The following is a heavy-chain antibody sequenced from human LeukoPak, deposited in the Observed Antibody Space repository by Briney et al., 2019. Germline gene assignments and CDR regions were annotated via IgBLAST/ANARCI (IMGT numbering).Heavy chain of an antibody. D-gene: IGHD6-19*01. J-gene: IGHJ3*02. CDR2: IYSGGST. CDR1: GFTVSSNY. V-gene: IGHV3-66*01. Sequence: PGGSLRLSCAASGFTVSSNYMSWVRQAPGKGLEWVSVIYSGGSTYHADSVKGRFTISRDNSKNTLYLQMNSLRAEDTAVYYCASGAVAGPEGAFDIWGQGTMVTVSS. CDR3: ASGAVAGPEGAFDI.